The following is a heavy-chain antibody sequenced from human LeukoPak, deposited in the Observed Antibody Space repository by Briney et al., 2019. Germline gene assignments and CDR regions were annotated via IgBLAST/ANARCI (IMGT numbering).Heavy chain of an antibody. CDR1: GFTFSSYW. J-gene: IGHJ4*02. D-gene: IGHD2-15*01. CDR2: ISYDGSNK. Sequence: GGSLRLSCAASGFTFSSYWMHWVRQAPGKGLEWVAVISYDGSNKYYADSVKGRFTISRDNSKNTLYLQMNSLRAEDTAVYYCARASRYCSGGSCYGFDYWGQGTLVTVSS. CDR3: ARASRYCSGGSCYGFDY. V-gene: IGHV3-30*03.